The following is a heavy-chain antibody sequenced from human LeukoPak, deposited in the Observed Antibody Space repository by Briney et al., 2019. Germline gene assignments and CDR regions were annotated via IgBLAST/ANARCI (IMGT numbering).Heavy chain of an antibody. CDR1: GFTFSNYG. J-gene: IGHJ4*02. Sequence: PGGSMRLSCAMSGFTFSNYGFHWVSQAAGRGQEWVAAIWIDGSDKYYVDSVKGRFTISRDYSKHTTYLQMNSLRAEGPAVDYCARDSRNNPGVYYFVDWGQGTLVTVAS. V-gene: IGHV3-33*01. CDR2: IWIDGSDK. CDR3: ARDSRNNPGVYYFVD. D-gene: IGHD1-14*01.